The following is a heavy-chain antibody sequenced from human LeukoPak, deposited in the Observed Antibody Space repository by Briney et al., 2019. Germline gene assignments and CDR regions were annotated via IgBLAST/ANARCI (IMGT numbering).Heavy chain of an antibody. V-gene: IGHV4-34*01. D-gene: IGHD3-22*01. CDR3: ASYYYDSSGLDY. CDR1: GGSFSGYY. Sequence: SETLSLTCAVYGGSFSGYYWSGIRQPPGRGRSWIGEINHSGSTNYNPSLKSRVTISVDTSKNQFSLKLSSVTAADTAVYYCASYYYDSSGLDYWGQGTLVTVSS. J-gene: IGHJ4*02. CDR2: INHSGST.